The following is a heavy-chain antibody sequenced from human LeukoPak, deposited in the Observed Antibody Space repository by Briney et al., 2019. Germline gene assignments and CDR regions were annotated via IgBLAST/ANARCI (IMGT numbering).Heavy chain of an antibody. CDR2: ISSNGGST. CDR3: AAEYYGSGSYSV. V-gene: IGHV3-64*01. J-gene: IGHJ4*02. Sequence: GGSLRLSCAASGFTFSSYAMHWVRQAPGKGLEYDSAISSNGGSTYYANSVKGRFTISRDNSKNTLYLQMGSLRAEDMAVYYCAAEYYGSGSYSVWGQGTLVTVSS. CDR1: GFTFSSYA. D-gene: IGHD3-10*01.